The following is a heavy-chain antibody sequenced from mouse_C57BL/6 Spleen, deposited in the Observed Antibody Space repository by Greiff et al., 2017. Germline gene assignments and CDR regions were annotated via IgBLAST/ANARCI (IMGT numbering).Heavy chain of an antibody. CDR2: IYWDDDK. Sequence: QVTLKECGPGILQSSQTLSLTCSFSGFSLSTSGMGVSWIRQPSGKGLEWLAHIYWDDDKRYNPSLKRRLTISKDTSRNQVCLKITSVDTADTATYYCARRAPNWEGDYFDYWGQGTTLTVSS. V-gene: IGHV8-12*01. J-gene: IGHJ2*01. D-gene: IGHD4-1*01. CDR3: ARRAPNWEGDYFDY. CDR1: GFSLSTSGMG.